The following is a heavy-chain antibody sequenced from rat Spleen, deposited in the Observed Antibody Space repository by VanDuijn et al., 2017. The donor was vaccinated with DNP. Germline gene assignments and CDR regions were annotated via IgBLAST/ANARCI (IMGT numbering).Heavy chain of an antibody. CDR2: IISSGGST. CDR1: GFTFNNYW. CDR3: TTDFERGY. D-gene: IGHD1-11*01. J-gene: IGHJ2*01. V-gene: IGHV5-31*01. Sequence: EVQLVESGGGLVQPGRSLKLSCVASGFTFNNYWMTWIRQVPGKGLEWVASIISSGGSTYYPDSVKGRFTISRDNAKNTLYLQMNSLRSEDTATYYCTTDFERGYWGQGVMVTVSS.